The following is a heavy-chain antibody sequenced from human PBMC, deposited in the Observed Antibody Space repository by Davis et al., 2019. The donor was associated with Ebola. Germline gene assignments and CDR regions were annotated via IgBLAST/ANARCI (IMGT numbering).Heavy chain of an antibody. CDR1: GFTFSSFW. V-gene: IGHV3-7*03. CDR2: IKQDGSGK. J-gene: IGHJ6*02. CDR3: ARDLLRYFDWLQGGMDV. D-gene: IGHD3-9*01. Sequence: GESLKISCAASGFTFSSFWMSWVRQSPGQGLEWVANIKQDGSGKYYVDSVKGRFTISRDNAKNSLYLQMNSLRAEDTAVYYCARDLLRYFDWLQGGMDVWGQGTTVTVSS.